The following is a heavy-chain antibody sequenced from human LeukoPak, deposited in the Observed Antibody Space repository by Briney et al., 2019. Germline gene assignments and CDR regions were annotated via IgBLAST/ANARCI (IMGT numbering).Heavy chain of an antibody. CDR2: IYYSGST. D-gene: IGHD5-24*01. CDR3: ARARDGYNFYFDY. CDR1: GGSINHYH. J-gene: IGHJ4*02. Sequence: SETLSLTCTVSGGSINHYHWNWIRQPPGKGLEWIGYIYYSGSTNYSPSLKSRVTISVDTSNNQFSLKLNSVTAADTAVYYCARARDGYNFYFDYWGQGTLVTVSS. V-gene: IGHV4-59*01.